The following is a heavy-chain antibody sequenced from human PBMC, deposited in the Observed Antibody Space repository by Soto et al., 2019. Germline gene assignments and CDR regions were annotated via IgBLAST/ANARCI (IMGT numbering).Heavy chain of an antibody. J-gene: IGHJ6*02. Sequence: PSETLSLTCAVSGGSISSGGYSWSWIRQPPGKGLEWIGYIYYSGSTYYNPSLKSRVTISVDTSKNQFSLKLSSVTAADAAVYYCARDEGSSSSYYYYGMDVWGQGTTVTVSS. D-gene: IGHD6-6*01. CDR3: ARDEGSSSSYYYYGMDV. CDR2: IYYSGST. V-gene: IGHV4-30-2*05. CDR1: GGSISSGGYS.